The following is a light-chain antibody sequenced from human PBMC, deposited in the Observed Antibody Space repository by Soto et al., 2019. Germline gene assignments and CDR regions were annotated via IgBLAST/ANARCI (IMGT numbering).Light chain of an antibody. CDR2: AAS. CDR3: QQSYTLSPLT. V-gene: IGKV1-39*01. Sequence: DIQMTQSPSSLSASVGDRVTITCRTSQSIRSSLNWYQQKPGKAPNLLIYAASRLQSGVPSRFSGSGSGTVFTLTISSLQPEDFATYFCQQSYTLSPLTFGGGTKVDIK. J-gene: IGKJ4*01. CDR1: QSIRSS.